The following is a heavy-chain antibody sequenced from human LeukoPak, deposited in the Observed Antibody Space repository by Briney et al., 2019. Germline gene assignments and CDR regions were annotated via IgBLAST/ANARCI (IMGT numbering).Heavy chain of an antibody. J-gene: IGHJ4*02. V-gene: IGHV3-23*01. CDR3: AKVRIAARLCDY. CDR1: GFTFSSYA. CDR2: ISGSGGST. D-gene: IGHD6-6*01. Sequence: GGSLRLSSAASGFTFSSYAMSWVRQAPGKGLEWVSAISGSGGSTYYADSVKGRFTISRDNSKNTLYLQMNSLRAEDTAVYYCAKVRIAARLCDYWGQGTLVTVSS.